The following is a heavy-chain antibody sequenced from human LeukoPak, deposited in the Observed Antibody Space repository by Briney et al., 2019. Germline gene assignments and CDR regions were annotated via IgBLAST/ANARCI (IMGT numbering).Heavy chain of an antibody. V-gene: IGHV3-23*01. D-gene: IGHD2-2*01. J-gene: IGHJ4*02. CDR1: GFTFSSYA. CDR2: ISGSGGST. CDR3: AVVPAATGFDS. Sequence: GGSLRLSCAASGFTFSSYAMSWVRQAPGKGLEWVSAISGSGGSTYYADSVKGRFTISRDNAENSVYLQMNSLTAEDTAVYYCAVVPAATGFDSWGQGTLVTVSS.